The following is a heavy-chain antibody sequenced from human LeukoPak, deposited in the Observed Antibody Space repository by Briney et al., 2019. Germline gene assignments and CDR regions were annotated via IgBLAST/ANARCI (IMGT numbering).Heavy chain of an antibody. Sequence: SETLSLTCTVSGGSISSGSYYWSWIRQPAGKGLEWIGRIYTSGSTNYNPSLKSRVTISVDTSKNQFSLKLSSVTAADTAVYYCAREFHYWGQGTLVTVSS. J-gene: IGHJ4*02. CDR1: GGSISSGSYY. CDR2: IYTSGST. V-gene: IGHV4-61*02. CDR3: AREFHY.